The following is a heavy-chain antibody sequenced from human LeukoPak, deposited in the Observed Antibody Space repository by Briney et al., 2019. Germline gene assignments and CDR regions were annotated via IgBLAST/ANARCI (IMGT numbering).Heavy chain of an antibody. J-gene: IGHJ6*03. D-gene: IGHD6-13*01. Sequence: GASVKVSCKASGYTFTSYGISWVRQAPGQGLEWMGWISAYNGNTNYAQKFQGRVTMTTDTSTSTAYMELRSLRSDDTAVYYCAREAAAGPLGYYYYYMDVWGKGTTVTVSS. CDR2: ISAYNGNT. CDR3: AREAAAGPLGYYYYYMDV. CDR1: GYTFTSYG. V-gene: IGHV1-18*01.